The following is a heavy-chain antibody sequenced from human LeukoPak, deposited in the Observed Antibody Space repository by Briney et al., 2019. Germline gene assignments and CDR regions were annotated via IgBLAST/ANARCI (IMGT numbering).Heavy chain of an antibody. V-gene: IGHV4-38-2*02. J-gene: IGHJ4*02. Sequence: KSSETLSLTCTVSGYSISSGYYWGWIRQPPGKGLEWIGSIYHSGSTYYNPSLKSRVTISVDTSKNQFSLKLSSVTAADTAVYYCARHRSGWLQSSFDYWGQGTLVTVSS. D-gene: IGHD5-24*01. CDR1: GYSISSGYY. CDR3: ARHRSGWLQSSFDY. CDR2: IYHSGST.